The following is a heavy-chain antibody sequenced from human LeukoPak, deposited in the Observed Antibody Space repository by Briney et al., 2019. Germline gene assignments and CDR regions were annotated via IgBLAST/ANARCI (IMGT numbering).Heavy chain of an antibody. D-gene: IGHD3-10*01. Sequence: GGSLRLSCSGSGFTFMNYVMAWVRQAPGKGLEWVSSIRLGGGLTHSADPVKGRFIISRDMNTLFLQMNNLRPEDTAMYHCARKITMVRGPLIKGYFDLWGRGTLVSVSS. CDR1: GFTFMNYV. CDR3: ARKITMVRGPLIKGYFDL. V-gene: IGHV3-23*01. J-gene: IGHJ2*01. CDR2: IRLGGGLT.